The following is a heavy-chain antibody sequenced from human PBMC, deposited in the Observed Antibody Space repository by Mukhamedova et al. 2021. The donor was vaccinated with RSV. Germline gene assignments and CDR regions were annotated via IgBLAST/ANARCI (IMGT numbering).Heavy chain of an antibody. D-gene: IGHD6-19*01. V-gene: IGHV6-1*01. CDR2: STWSN. Sequence: STWSNAYAPSVKSRISLNADASKNQVSLHLNSVTPEDTAMYYCARDAGWRLDLWGQGTVVIVSS. J-gene: IGHJ5*02. CDR3: ARDAGWRLDL.